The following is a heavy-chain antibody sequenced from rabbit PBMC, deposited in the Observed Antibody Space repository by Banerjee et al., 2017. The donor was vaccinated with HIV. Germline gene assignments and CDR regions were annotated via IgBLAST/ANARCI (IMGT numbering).Heavy chain of an antibody. V-gene: IGHV1S45*01. CDR1: GFSFSSSDW. Sequence: QEQLEESGGDLVKPEGSLTLTCKASGFSFSSSDWICWVRQAPGKGLEWIGCIDAGSGTTYYANWAKGRFTISKTSSTTVTLQMTSLTAADTATYFCAGGSYYVGFNLWGPGTLVTVS. CDR3: AGGSYYVGFNL. J-gene: IGHJ4*01. CDR2: IDAGSGTT. D-gene: IGHD8-1*01.